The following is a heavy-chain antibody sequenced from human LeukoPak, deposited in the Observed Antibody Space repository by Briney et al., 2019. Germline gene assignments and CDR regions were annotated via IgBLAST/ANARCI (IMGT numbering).Heavy chain of an antibody. J-gene: IGHJ4*02. V-gene: IGHV5-51*01. CDR1: GYTFSSYW. CDR3: ARQNDFRLDY. D-gene: IGHD3-3*01. Sequence: GESLRISCKGSGYTFSSYWIGWVRQMPGKGLEWMGIIYPGDSDTRYSPSLQGQVTISVDTSIGTAYLQWSSLKASDTAIYYCARQNDFRLDYWGQGTLVTVSP. CDR2: IYPGDSDT.